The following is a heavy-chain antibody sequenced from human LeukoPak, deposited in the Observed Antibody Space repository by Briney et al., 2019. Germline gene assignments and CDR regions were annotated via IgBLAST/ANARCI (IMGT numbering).Heavy chain of an antibody. CDR1: GGTFSSYA. V-gene: IGHV1-69*13. D-gene: IGHD1-7*01. J-gene: IGHJ4*02. CDR2: IIPIFGTA. Sequence: GASVKVSCKASGGTFSSYAISWVRQAPGQGLEWMGGIIPIFGTANYAQKFQGRVTITADESTSTAYMELSSLRSEDTAVYYCASDSTGTTRRFDYWGQGTLVTVSS. CDR3: ASDSTGTTRRFDY.